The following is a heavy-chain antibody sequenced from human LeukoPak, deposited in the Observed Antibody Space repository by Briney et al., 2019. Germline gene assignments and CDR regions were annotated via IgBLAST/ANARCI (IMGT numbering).Heavy chain of an antibody. V-gene: IGHV3-21*01. J-gene: IGHJ4*02. Sequence: GGSLRLSCAASGFAFNEAWMNWVRQAPGKGLEWVSSISSSSSYIYYADSVKGRFTISRDNAKNSLYLQMNSLRAEDTAVYYCATDNVYCSRTSCYQTFDYWGQGTLVTVPS. D-gene: IGHD2-2*01. CDR2: ISSSSSYI. CDR3: ATDNVYCSRTSCYQTFDY. CDR1: GFAFNEAW.